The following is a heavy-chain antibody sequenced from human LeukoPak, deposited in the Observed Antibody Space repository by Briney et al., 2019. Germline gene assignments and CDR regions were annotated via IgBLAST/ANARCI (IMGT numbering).Heavy chain of an antibody. CDR3: AGSRSVDL. J-gene: IGHJ5*02. V-gene: IGHV3-30*03. Sequence: GGSLRLSCAASGFTFSSYGMHWVRQAPGKGLEWVAVISYDGTNKYYADSVKGRFTISRDNSKNMVYLQMSSLRTEDTAVYYCAGSRSVDLWGQGTLVTVSS. D-gene: IGHD6-13*01. CDR1: GFTFSSYG. CDR2: ISYDGTNK.